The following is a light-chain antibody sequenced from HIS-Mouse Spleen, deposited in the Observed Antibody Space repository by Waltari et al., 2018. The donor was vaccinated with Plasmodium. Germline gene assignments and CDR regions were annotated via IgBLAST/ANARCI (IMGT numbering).Light chain of an antibody. CDR2: EDS. J-gene: IGLJ3*02. V-gene: IGLV3-10*01. CDR3: YSTDSSGNHRV. CDR1: ALPKKY. Sequence: SYELTQPPSVSVSPGQTARITCSGDALPKKYAYWYQQKSGHAPVLVIYEDSKRPSGIPDRFSGSSSGTMATLTISGAQVEDEADYYCYSTDSSGNHRVFGGGTKLTVL.